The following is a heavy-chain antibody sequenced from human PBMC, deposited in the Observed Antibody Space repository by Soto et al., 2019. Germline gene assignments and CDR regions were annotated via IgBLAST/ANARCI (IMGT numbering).Heavy chain of an antibody. CDR3: AKPKAAAGTWEYYFGMDV. J-gene: IGHJ6*02. Sequence: QVQLVESGGGVVQPGRALRLSCAASGFTFSSYGMNWVRQAPGKGLEWVAVISSDGSNKYYADSVKGRYTISRDNSKHTLYLQMNSLRPEDAAVYYCAKPKAAAGTWEYYFGMDVWGQGTTVTVSS. V-gene: IGHV3-30*18. CDR1: GFTFSSYG. CDR2: ISSDGSNK. D-gene: IGHD6-13*01.